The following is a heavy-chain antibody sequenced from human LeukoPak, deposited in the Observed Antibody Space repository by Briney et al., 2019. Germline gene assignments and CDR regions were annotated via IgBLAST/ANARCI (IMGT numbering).Heavy chain of an antibody. CDR3: ASGVYGPYYFDY. CDR2: IYTSGST. CDR1: GGSINSSIYY. V-gene: IGHV4-39*07. D-gene: IGHD6-13*01. Sequence: RSSETLSLTCTVSGGSINSSIYYWGWIRQPPGKGLEWIGSIYTSGSTNYNPSLKSRVTMSVDMSKNQFSLKLSSVTAADTAVYYCASGVYGPYYFDYWGQGTLVTVSS. J-gene: IGHJ4*02.